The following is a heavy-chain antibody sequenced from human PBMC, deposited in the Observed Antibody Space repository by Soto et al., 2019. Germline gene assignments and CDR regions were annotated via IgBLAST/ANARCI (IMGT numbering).Heavy chain of an antibody. Sequence: QVQLVQSGAEVKKPGSSVKVSCKASGGTFSSYAISWVRQAPGQGLEWRGGIIPIFGTANYAQKFQGRVTITAEESTSTAYMELSSLRSEDTAVYYCARDRKGYYGSGSSNYYYYYGMDVWGQGTTVTVSS. CDR1: GGTFSSYA. J-gene: IGHJ6*02. CDR3: ARDRKGYYGSGSSNYYYYYGMDV. CDR2: IIPIFGTA. D-gene: IGHD3-10*01. V-gene: IGHV1-69*01.